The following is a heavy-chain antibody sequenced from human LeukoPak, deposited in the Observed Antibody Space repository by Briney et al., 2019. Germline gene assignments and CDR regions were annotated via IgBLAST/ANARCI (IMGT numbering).Heavy chain of an antibody. J-gene: IGHJ4*02. CDR1: GGSISSGDYY. D-gene: IGHD6-13*01. CDR2: IYYSGST. CDR3: ARGDSSTWSFQI. Sequence: SQTLCLTCTVSGGSISSGDYYWSWIRQPPGKGLEWIAYIYYSGSTSYNPSLKSRVTISVDTSKNQFSLKLNSVTAADTAVYYCARGDSSTWSFQIWGQGTLVTVSS. V-gene: IGHV4-30-4*01.